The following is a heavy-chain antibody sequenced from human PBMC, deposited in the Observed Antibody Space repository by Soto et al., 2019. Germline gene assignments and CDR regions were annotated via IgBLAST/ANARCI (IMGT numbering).Heavy chain of an antibody. CDR3: AKDYDILTGYYTDVFDY. CDR2: ISGSGGST. J-gene: IGHJ4*02. V-gene: IGHV3-23*01. D-gene: IGHD3-9*01. CDR1: GFTFSSYA. Sequence: GGSLRLSCAASGFTFSSYAMSWVRQAPGKGLEWVSAISGSGGSTYYADSVKGRFTISRDNSKNTLYLQMNSLRAEDTAVYYCAKDYDILTGYYTDVFDYWGQGTLVTVSS.